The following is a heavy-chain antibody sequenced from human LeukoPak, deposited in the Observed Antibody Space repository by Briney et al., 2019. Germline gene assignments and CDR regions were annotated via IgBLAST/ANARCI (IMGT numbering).Heavy chain of an antibody. V-gene: IGHV4-34*01. D-gene: IGHD6-13*01. Sequence: SETLSLTCAVYGGSFSGYYWSWIRQPPGKGLEWIGEINHSGSTNYNPSLKSRVTISVDTSKNQFSLKLSSVTAADTAVYYCARGLRGIAAAATRVNWFDPWGQGTLVTVSS. J-gene: IGHJ5*02. CDR1: GGSFSGYY. CDR3: ARGLRGIAAAATRVNWFDP. CDR2: INHSGST.